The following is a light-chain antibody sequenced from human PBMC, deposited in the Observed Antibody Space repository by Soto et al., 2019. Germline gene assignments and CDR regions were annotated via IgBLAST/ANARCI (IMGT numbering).Light chain of an antibody. CDR3: QSYDSSLSGSVV. V-gene: IGLV1-40*01. CDR2: GNS. J-gene: IGLJ2*01. CDR1: SSNIGAGYD. Sequence: QSALTQPPSVSGAPGQRVTISCTGSSSNIGAGYDVHWYQQLPGTAPKLLIYGNSNRPSGVPDRFSGSKSGTSASLAITGLQAEDEADYYCQSYDSSLSGSVVFGGGTQLTV.